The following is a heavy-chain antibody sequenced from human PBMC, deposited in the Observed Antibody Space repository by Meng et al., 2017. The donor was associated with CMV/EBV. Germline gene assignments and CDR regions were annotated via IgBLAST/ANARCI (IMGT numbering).Heavy chain of an antibody. Sequence: ASVKVSCKASGYTFTSYGISWVRQAPGQGLEWMGWISAYNGNTNYAQKLQGRVTMTTDTSTSTAYMELRSLRSDDTAAYYCATGYYDILTGYWIDAFDIWGQGTMVTVSS. CDR1: GYTFTSYG. V-gene: IGHV1-18*01. J-gene: IGHJ3*02. CDR2: ISAYNGNT. D-gene: IGHD3-9*01. CDR3: ATGYYDILTGYWIDAFDI.